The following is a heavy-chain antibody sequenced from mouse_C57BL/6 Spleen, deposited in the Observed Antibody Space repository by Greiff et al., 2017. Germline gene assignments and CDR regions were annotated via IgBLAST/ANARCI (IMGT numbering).Heavy chain of an antibody. V-gene: IGHV8-8*01. CDR1: GFSLSTFGMG. CDR3: ARMQRDGSSPLGDFDV. Sequence: QVQLKESGPGILQPSQTLSLPCSFSGFSLSTFGMGVGWIRQPSGKGLEWLAHLWWDDDKYYNPALKSRLTISKDTSKNQVFLKIANVDTADTATYYGARMQRDGSSPLGDFDVWGTGTTVTVSS. CDR2: LWWDDDK. J-gene: IGHJ1*03. D-gene: IGHD1-1*01.